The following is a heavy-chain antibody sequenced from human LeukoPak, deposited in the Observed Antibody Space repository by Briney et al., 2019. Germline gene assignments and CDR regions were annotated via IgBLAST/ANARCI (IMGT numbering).Heavy chain of an antibody. CDR2: IYYSGST. V-gene: IGHV4-30-4*08. CDR1: GDSISGSY. Sequence: SETLSLTCAVSGDSISGSYWSWIRQPPGKGLEWIGYIYYSGSTYYNPSLKSRVTISVDTSKNQFSLKLSSVTAADTAVYYCARGSYSSSDGDYWGQGTLVTVSS. CDR3: ARGSYSSSDGDY. J-gene: IGHJ4*02. D-gene: IGHD6-6*01.